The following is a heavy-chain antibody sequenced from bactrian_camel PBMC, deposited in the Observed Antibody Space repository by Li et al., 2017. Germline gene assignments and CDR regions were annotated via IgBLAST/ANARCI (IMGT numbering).Heavy chain of an antibody. J-gene: IGHJ7*01. CDR2: INGDGGGT. CDR1: GFIFSTYA. D-gene: IGHD3*01. Sequence: VQLVESGGGLVQPGGSLRLSCAASGFIFSTYAMSWVRQAQGKGLEWVSAINGDGGGTRYTDSVKGRFTISRGNAKNTLYLQMNSLKNEDTAVYYCATADLYDWVMDYWGKGTQVTVS. V-gene: IGHV3S42*01.